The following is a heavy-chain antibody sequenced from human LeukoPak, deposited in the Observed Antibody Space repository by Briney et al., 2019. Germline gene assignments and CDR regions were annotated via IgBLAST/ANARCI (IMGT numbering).Heavy chain of an antibody. J-gene: IGHJ4*02. CDR3: AKDGYGSGSYSQYFDS. D-gene: IGHD3-10*01. CDR2: FLNRGGDT. V-gene: IGHV3-23*01. Sequence: GGSLRLSCAASGFSVVTSPMSWLRQSPGKGLEWVSAFLNRGGDTYYADSVKGRLTISRDTSKNLLYLQMSSLRAEDTAVYYCAKDGYGSGSYSQYFDSWGQGTLVTVSS. CDR1: GFSVVTSP.